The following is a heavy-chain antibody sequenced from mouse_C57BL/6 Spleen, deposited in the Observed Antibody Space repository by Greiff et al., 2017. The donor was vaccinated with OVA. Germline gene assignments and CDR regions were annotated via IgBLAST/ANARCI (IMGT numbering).Heavy chain of an antibody. CDR2: IYPGDGDT. CDR3: APITTVVATDAMDY. J-gene: IGHJ4*01. Sequence: VQGVESGPELVKPGASVKISCKASGYAFSSSWMNWVKQRPGKGLEWIGRIYPGDGDTNYNGKFKGKATLTADKSSSTAYMQLSSLTSEDSAVYFCAPITTVVATDAMDYWGQGTSVTVSS. D-gene: IGHD1-1*01. V-gene: IGHV1-82*01. CDR1: GYAFSSSW.